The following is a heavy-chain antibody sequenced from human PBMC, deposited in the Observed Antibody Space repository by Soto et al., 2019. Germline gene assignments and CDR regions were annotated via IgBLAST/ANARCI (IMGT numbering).Heavy chain of an antibody. V-gene: IGHV3-30*18. CDR1: GFTFSSYG. CDR2: ISYDGSNK. CDR3: AKDRNWNRPVGAFDI. J-gene: IGHJ3*02. D-gene: IGHD1-1*01. Sequence: QVQLVESGGGVVQPGRSLRLSCAASGFTFSSYGMHWVRQAPGKGLEGVAVISYDGSNKYYADSVKGRFTISRDNSKNTLYLQMNSLRAEDTAVYYCAKDRNWNRPVGAFDIWGQGTMVTVSS.